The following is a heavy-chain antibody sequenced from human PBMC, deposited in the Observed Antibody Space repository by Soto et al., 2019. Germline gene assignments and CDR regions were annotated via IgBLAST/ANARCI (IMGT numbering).Heavy chain of an antibody. V-gene: IGHV4-59*01. CDR1: GGSISSYY. D-gene: IGHD6-19*01. CDR3: GRDFGYSSAPTD. Sequence: SETLSLTCTVSGGSISSYYWSWIRQPPGKGLEWIGYTYYSRSTNYNPSLKSRVTISVDTSKNQFSLKLSSVTAADTAVYYCGRDFGYSSAPTDWGQGPLVTVS. CDR2: TYYSRST. J-gene: IGHJ4*02.